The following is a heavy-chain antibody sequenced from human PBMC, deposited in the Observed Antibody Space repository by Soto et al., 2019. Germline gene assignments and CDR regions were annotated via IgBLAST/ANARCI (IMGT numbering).Heavy chain of an antibody. D-gene: IGHD3-10*01. V-gene: IGHV4-30-2*01. CDR1: GGSISSGGYS. CDR3: AREAAVYYYGSGRFDP. J-gene: IGHJ5*02. Sequence: QLQLQESGSGLVKPSQTLSLTCAVSGGSISSGGYSWSWIRQPPGKGLEWIGYIYHSGSTYYNPPLKGRVTISVARSKNQFSLKLSSVTAADTAVYYCAREAAVYYYGSGRFDPWGQGTLVTVSS. CDR2: IYHSGST.